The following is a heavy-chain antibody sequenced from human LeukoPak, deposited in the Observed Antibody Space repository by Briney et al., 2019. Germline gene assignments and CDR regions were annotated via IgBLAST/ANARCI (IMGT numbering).Heavy chain of an antibody. D-gene: IGHD2-21*01. CDR2: ISGSSGRT. CDR3: AKAPVTTCRGAYCYPFDY. Sequence: GGSLRLSCAASGFTFSSYGMNWVRQAPGKGLEWVSAISGSSGRTYYADSVKGRFTISRDSSKNTLFLQMNRLRPEDAAVYYCAKAPVTTCRGAYCYPFDYWGQGTLVTVSS. CDR1: GFTFSSYG. J-gene: IGHJ4*02. V-gene: IGHV3-23*01.